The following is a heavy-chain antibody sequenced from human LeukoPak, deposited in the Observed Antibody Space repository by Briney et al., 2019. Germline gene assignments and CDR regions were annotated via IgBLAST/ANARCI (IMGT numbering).Heavy chain of an antibody. CDR1: GGSIGTYY. J-gene: IGHJ6*03. V-gene: IGHV4-59*08. D-gene: IGHD3-16*02. Sequence: SETLSLTCTVSGGSIGTYYWSWIRQSPGKGLGWIGYIYVTGSTRYNPYPQSRVTISVDTSRNQFFLKMSSVTAADTAVYYCARHIGGGIEDMDVWGKGTKVTVSS. CDR3: ARHIGGGIEDMDV. CDR2: IYVTGST.